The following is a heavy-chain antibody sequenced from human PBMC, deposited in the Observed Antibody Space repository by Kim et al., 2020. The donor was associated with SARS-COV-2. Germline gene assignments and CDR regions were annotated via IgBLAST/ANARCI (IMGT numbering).Heavy chain of an antibody. V-gene: IGHV4-4*07. J-gene: IGHJ4*02. CDR1: GGSISSYY. CDR2: FHTSGST. CDR3: AREETAATTRSFAY. D-gene: IGHD1-7*01. Sequence: SETLSLTCTVSGGSISSYYWTWIRQPAGKGLGWIGRFHTSGSTNYNTSLKSRVTMSIDTSKNQFSLKLSSVTAADTAVYYCAREETAATTRSFAYGGQGTLVTVS.